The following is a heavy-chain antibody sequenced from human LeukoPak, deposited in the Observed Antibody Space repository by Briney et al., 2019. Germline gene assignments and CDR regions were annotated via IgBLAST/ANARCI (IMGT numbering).Heavy chain of an antibody. D-gene: IGHD2/OR15-2a*01. V-gene: IGHV3-30*02. CDR2: IKPDGSNK. Sequence: GGSLRLSCAASGFTFSSYGMHWVRQAPGKGLEWVALIKPDGSNKYYADSVKGRFTITRDNSKNTLHLEMNSLRADDTAVYYCARSRAFDYWGQGTLVTVSS. CDR1: GFTFSSYG. CDR3: ARSRAFDY. J-gene: IGHJ4*02.